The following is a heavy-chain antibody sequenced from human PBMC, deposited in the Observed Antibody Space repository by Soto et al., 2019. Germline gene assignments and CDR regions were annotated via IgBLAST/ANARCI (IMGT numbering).Heavy chain of an antibody. CDR1: GFTFSDYY. CDR2: ISSNGSTI. Sequence: GGSLRLSCAASGFTFSDYYMSWIRQAPGKGLEWVSYISSNGSTIYYADSVKGRFTISRDNAKNSLYLQMNSLRAEDTAVYYCARDARLWTAMGYYYGMDVWGQGTTVTVSS. V-gene: IGHV3-11*01. J-gene: IGHJ6*02. CDR3: ARDARLWTAMGYYYGMDV. D-gene: IGHD5-18*01.